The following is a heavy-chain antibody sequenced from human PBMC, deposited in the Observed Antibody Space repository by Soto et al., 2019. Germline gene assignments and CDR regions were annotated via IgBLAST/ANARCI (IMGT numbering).Heavy chain of an antibody. CDR2: IVVGSGNT. V-gene: IGHV1-58*02. Sequence: GPPVKVSCKASGFTFTSSAMQWVRQARGQRLEWIGWIVVGSGNTNYAQKFQERVTITRDMSTSTAYMELSSLRSEDTAVYYCAASPITMVRGVISPDAFDIWGQGTMVTVSS. CDR1: GFTFTSSA. J-gene: IGHJ3*02. D-gene: IGHD3-10*01. CDR3: AASPITMVRGVISPDAFDI.